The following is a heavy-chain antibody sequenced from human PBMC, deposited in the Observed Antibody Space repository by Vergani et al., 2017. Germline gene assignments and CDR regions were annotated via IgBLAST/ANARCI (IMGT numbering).Heavy chain of an antibody. J-gene: IGHJ4*02. Sequence: QVQLQQWGAGLLKPSETLSLTCAVYGGSFSGYYWSWIRQPPGKGLEWIGEINNSGSTNYNPSLKSRVTISVDTSKNQFSLKLSSVTAADTAVYYCARVPIWFGATDYWGQGTLVTVSS. V-gene: IGHV4-34*01. CDR2: INNSGST. D-gene: IGHD3-10*01. CDR3: ARVPIWFGATDY. CDR1: GGSFSGYY.